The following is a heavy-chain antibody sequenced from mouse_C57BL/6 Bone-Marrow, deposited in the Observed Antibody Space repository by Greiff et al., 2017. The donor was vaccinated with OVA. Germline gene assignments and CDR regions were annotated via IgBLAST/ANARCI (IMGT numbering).Heavy chain of an antibody. Sequence: EVKLVESGPGLAKPSQTLSLTCSVTGYSITSDYWNWIRKFPGNKLEYMGYISYSGSTSYNPSLKSRISITRDTSKNQYYLQLNSVTTEDTATYYCARSRRGYYYAMDYWGQGTSVTVSS. CDR1: GYSITSDY. J-gene: IGHJ4*01. V-gene: IGHV3-8*01. CDR2: ISYSGST. CDR3: ARSRRGYYYAMDY.